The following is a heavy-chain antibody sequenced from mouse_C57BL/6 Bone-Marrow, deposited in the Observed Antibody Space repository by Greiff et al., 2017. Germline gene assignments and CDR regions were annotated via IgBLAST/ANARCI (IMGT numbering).Heavy chain of an antibody. D-gene: IGHD1-1*01. CDR1: GYTFTSYT. V-gene: IGHV1-4*01. J-gene: IGHJ2*01. Sequence: VQLQQSGAELARPGASVKMSCKASGYTFTSYTMHWVKQRPGQGLEWIGYINPSSGYTKYNQKFKDKATLTADKSSSTAYMQLSSLTSEDSAVYYCARFSLAFTTVVAPFDYWGQGTTLTVSS. CDR2: INPSSGYT. CDR3: ARFSLAFTTVVAPFDY.